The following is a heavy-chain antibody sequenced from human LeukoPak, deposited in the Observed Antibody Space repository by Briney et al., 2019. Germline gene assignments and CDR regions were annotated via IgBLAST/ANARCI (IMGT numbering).Heavy chain of an antibody. CDR1: GFTFDDYA. CDR3: AKDQIQLWSFDY. J-gene: IGHJ4*02. CDR2: ISGDGVST. Sequence: GGSLRLSCAASGFTFDDYAMHWFRQAPGKGLEWVSLISGDGVSTYYADSVKGRFTTSRDNSKNSLYLQMNSLRTEDTALYYCAKDQIQLWSFDYWGQGTLVTVSS. V-gene: IGHV3-43*02. D-gene: IGHD5-18*01.